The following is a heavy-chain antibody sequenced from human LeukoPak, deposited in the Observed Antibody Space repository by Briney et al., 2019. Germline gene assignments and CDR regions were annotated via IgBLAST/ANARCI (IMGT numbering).Heavy chain of an antibody. CDR1: GGSFSGYY. Sequence: PSETLSLTCAVYGGSFSGYYWSWIRQPPGKGLEWIGEINHSGSTNYNPSLKSRVTISVDTSKNQFSLKLSSVTAADTAVYYCARGALYGSGTYYSKYFQHWGQGNLVTVSS. D-gene: IGHD3-10*01. J-gene: IGHJ1*01. CDR3: ARGALYGSGTYYSKYFQH. V-gene: IGHV4-34*01. CDR2: INHSGST.